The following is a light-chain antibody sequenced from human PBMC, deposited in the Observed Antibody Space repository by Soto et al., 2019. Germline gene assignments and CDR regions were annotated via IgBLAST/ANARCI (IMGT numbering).Light chain of an antibody. CDR2: KAS. CDR3: QHYNSYSEA. V-gene: IGKV1-5*03. Sequence: IQMTQSPSTLSGSVGDRVTITCRASQTISSWLAWYQQKPGKAPKLLIYKASTLKSGVPSRFSGSGSGTEFTLTISSLQPDDFATYYCQHYNSYSEAFGQGTRGIS. CDR1: QTISSW. J-gene: IGKJ1*01.